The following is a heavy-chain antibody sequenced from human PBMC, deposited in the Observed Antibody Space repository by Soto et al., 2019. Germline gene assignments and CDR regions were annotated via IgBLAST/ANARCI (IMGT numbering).Heavy chain of an antibody. CDR3: ARGLNGYLHYFDY. D-gene: IGHD5-18*01. V-gene: IGHV1-24*01. CDR1: GYTLTELS. Sequence: ASVKVSYKVSGYTLTELSMHWVRQAPGKGLEWMGGFDPEDGETIYAQKFQGRVTMTEDTSTGAAYMELSSLRSEDTAVYYCARGLNGYLHYFDYWGQGTSVTVSS. CDR2: FDPEDGET. J-gene: IGHJ4*02.